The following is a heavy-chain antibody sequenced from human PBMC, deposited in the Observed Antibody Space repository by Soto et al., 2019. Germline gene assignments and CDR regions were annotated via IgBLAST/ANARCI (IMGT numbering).Heavy chain of an antibody. J-gene: IGHJ6*03. D-gene: IGHD5-12*01. CDR2: IYYSGST. Sequence: PSETLSLTCTVSGGSISSYYWSWIRQPPGKGLEWIGYIYYSGSTNYNPSLKSRVTISVDTSKNQFSLKLSSVTAADTAVYYCARDHRHSGYDYYYYYMDVWGKGTTVTVSS. CDR3: ARDHRHSGYDYYYYYMDV. V-gene: IGHV4-59*01. CDR1: GGSISSYY.